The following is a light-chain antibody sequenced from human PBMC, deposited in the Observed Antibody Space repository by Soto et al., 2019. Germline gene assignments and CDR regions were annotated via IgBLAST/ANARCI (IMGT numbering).Light chain of an antibody. Sequence: QSVLTQPASVSGSPGQSITVSCTGTSNEVWGYDYVSWYQQHPGNAPKLLISDVTNRPSGVSNRFSGSKSGNTASLTISGLQTEDEADYYCTSYTSSSTYVFGTGTKVTVL. CDR2: DVT. CDR3: TSYTSSSTYV. V-gene: IGLV2-14*01. CDR1: SNEVWGYDY. J-gene: IGLJ1*01.